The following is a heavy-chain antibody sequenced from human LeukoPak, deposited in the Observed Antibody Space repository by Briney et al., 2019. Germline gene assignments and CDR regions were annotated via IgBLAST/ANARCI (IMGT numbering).Heavy chain of an antibody. D-gene: IGHD3-9*01. J-gene: IGHJ6*02. Sequence: SETLSLTCSVSGGSSSNYYWSWIRQPPGRGLEWIGYIYYSGSTNSNASLKSRVTIFVDPSKNQFSLRLSSVTAADTAVYYCARHDYDILTGYYLSGMDVWGQGTTVTVSS. CDR2: IYYSGST. CDR1: GGSSSNYY. CDR3: ARHDYDILTGYYLSGMDV. V-gene: IGHV4-59*08.